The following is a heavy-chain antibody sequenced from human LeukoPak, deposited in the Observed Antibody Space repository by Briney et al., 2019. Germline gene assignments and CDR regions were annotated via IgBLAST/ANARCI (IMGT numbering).Heavy chain of an antibody. CDR2: IDPNNGDT. J-gene: IGHJ3*02. CDR3: ARRSRNGLDAFDI. Sequence: ASVKVSCKPSTYTFTGYYLHWVRQAPGQGPEWMGWIDPNNGDTDYAQKFQGRVTMTSDRSITTAYMELSSLTSDDTAVYYCARRSRNGLDAFDIWGQGTMVTISS. D-gene: IGHD1-14*01. V-gene: IGHV1-2*02. CDR1: TYTFTGYY.